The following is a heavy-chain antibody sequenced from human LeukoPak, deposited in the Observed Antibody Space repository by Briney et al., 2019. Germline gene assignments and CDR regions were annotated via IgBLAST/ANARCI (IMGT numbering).Heavy chain of an antibody. CDR1: GYTLTSYG. CDR3: ARDGRVGSTYEVKGSYMDV. CDR2: ISAYNGNP. V-gene: IGHV1-18*01. J-gene: IGHJ6*03. Sequence: ASVKVSCKASGYTLTSYGISWVRQAPGQGLEWMGWISAYNGNPSYAQKLQGRVTMTTDTSTSTAYTELRSLRSDDTAVYYCARDGRVGSTYEVKGSYMDVWGKGTTVTVSS. D-gene: IGHD2-2*01.